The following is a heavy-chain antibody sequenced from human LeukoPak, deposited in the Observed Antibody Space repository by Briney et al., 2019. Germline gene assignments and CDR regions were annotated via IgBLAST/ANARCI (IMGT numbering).Heavy chain of an antibody. D-gene: IGHD3-22*01. CDR1: GFTFSSYA. CDR3: AKDWYYYDSSGYYSGVGVY. J-gene: IGHJ4*02. V-gene: IGHV3-23*01. Sequence: GGSLRLSCAASGFTFSSYAMSWVRQAPGKGLEWVSAISGSGGSTYYADSVKGRFTISRDNSKNTLYLQMNSLRAEDTAVYYCAKDWYYYDSSGYYSGVGVYWGQGTLVTVSS. CDR2: ISGSGGST.